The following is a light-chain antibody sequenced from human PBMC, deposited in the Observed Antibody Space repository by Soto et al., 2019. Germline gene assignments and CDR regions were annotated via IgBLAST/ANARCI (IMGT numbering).Light chain of an antibody. J-gene: IGKJ1*01. CDR2: DVS. CDR1: QSVAAS. V-gene: IGKV1-5*01. CDR3: QQYDYSRT. Sequence: DIQMTQSPSTLSASVGDSVTITCRASQSVAASLAWYQQKPGEAPKLLIDDVSNLETGVPSRFSGSGSGTEFSLTFRSLQPDDFASYYCQQYDYSRTVGQGTKVEIK.